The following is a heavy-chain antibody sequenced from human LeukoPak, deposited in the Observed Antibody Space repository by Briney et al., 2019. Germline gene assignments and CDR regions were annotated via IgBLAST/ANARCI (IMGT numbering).Heavy chain of an antibody. CDR3: ARLGYCSSTSCYIDY. CDR2: MHYSGST. J-gene: IGHJ4*02. CDR1: GGSISSGLSY. D-gene: IGHD2-2*02. V-gene: IGHV4-39*01. Sequence: SETLSLTCTVSGGSISSGLSYWGWVRQPPGKGLEWIGSMHYSGSTYYNPSLKSRVTISLDTSKNQVSLKLISVTAADTAVYYCARLGYCSSTSCYIDYWGQGTLVTVSS.